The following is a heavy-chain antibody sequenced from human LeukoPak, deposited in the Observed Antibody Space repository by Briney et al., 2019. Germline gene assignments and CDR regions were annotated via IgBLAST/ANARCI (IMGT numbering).Heavy chain of an antibody. CDR3: TRADDSSSWYVPLGFDY. D-gene: IGHD6-13*01. V-gene: IGHV3-49*04. J-gene: IGHJ4*02. CDR2: IRSKAYGGTT. CDR1: GFTFSNAW. Sequence: PGGSLRLSCAASGFTFSNAWMSWVRQAPGKGLEWVGFIRSKAYGGTTEYAASVKGRFTISRDDSKSIAYLQMNSLKTEDTAVYYCTRADDSSSWYVPLGFDYWGQGTLVTVSS.